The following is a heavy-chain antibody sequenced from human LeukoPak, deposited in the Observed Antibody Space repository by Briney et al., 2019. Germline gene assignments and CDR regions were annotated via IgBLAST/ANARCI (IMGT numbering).Heavy chain of an antibody. CDR2: ISYDGSNK. CDR1: EFTFSSYA. D-gene: IGHD3-3*01. CDR3: ARDSTPLRFLEWLSYYYYGMDV. V-gene: IGHV3-30-3*01. J-gene: IGHJ6*02. Sequence: GGSLRLSCAASEFTFSSYAMHWVRQAPGKGLEWVAVISYDGSNKYYADSVKGRFTISRDNSKNTLYLQMNSLRAEDTAVYYCARDSTPLRFLEWLSYYYYGMDVWGQGTTVTVSS.